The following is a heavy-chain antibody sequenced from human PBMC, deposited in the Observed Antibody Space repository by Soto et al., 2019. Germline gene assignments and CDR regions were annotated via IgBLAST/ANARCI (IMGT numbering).Heavy chain of an antibody. CDR1: GFTFSGNG. Sequence: QVPLVESGGGVVQPGRSLRLSCAASGFTFSGNGMHWVRQAPGKGLEWVALIWYDGSKTYYIDPVKGRFTISRDNSKNTLYLQMDSLRDEDTAVYFCARFFGSDSSGYFDYWGQGTPVTVTS. D-gene: IGHD3-22*01. J-gene: IGHJ4*02. V-gene: IGHV3-33*01. CDR2: IWYDGSKT. CDR3: ARFFGSDSSGYFDY.